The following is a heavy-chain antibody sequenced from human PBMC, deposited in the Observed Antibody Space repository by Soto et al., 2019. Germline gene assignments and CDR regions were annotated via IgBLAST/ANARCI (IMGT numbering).Heavy chain of an antibody. D-gene: IGHD1-20*01. CDR3: AGDPNWTIEA. CDR1: GFTFSNSW. CDR2: INGDGRDT. J-gene: IGHJ5*02. Sequence: PGGSLRLSCVASGFTFSNSWMHWVRQAPGKGLVWVSRINGDGRDTTYADSVKGRFTISRDNAKNTLYLQMNSLRAEDTAVYYCAGDPNWTIEAWGQGTLVTVSS. V-gene: IGHV3-74*01.